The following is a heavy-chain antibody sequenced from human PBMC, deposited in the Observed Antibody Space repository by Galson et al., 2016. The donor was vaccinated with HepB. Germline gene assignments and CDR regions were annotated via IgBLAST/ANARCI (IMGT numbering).Heavy chain of an antibody. J-gene: IGHJ4*02. CDR1: EFTFNNCP. D-gene: IGHD1-26*01. CDR2: LSHDGVTN. CDR3: AREWELGGYFDY. V-gene: IGHV3-30-3*01. Sequence: SLRLSCAASEFTFNNCPLHWVRQAPGKGLEWVAVLSHDGVTNFYADSVRARFTISRDKSKTTVYLQMDGLSADDTAVYYCAREWELGGYFDYWGQGTLVTVSS.